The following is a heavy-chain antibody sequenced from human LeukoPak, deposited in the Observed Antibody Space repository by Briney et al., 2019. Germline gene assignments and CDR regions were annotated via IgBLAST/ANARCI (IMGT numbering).Heavy chain of an antibody. CDR3: ARAHPPGISFFDY. CDR1: GFTFSSYS. J-gene: IGHJ4*02. CDR2: ISSSSSSI. D-gene: IGHD2-15*01. V-gene: IGHV3-21*01. Sequence: PGGSLRLSCAASGFTFSSYSMNWVRQSPGKGLEWVSSISSSSSSIHYADSVKGRFTISRDNAKNSLYLQMNSLRAEDTAVYYCARAHPPGISFFDYWGQGTLVTVSS.